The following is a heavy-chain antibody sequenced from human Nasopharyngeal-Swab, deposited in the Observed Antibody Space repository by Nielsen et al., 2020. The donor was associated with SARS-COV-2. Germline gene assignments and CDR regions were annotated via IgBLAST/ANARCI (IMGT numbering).Heavy chain of an antibody. Sequence: AGSLTLSCTVSGDSISRYYWGWIRQPPGKGLEWIGDFSYSVITHYNASLKSRVTISLDTSKNQFSLKLRSVTAADTGVYYCAREVVGGLADSWGQGILVTVSS. CDR3: AREVVGGLADS. J-gene: IGHJ4*02. CDR2: FSYSVIT. V-gene: IGHV4-59*12. D-gene: IGHD1-26*01. CDR1: GDSISRYY.